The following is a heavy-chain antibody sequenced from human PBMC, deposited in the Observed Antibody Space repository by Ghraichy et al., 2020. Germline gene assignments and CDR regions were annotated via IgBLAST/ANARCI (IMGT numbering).Heavy chain of an antibody. Sequence: SVKVSCQASGGTSGTYAISWVRQAPGQGLEWMGGIIPSFGAADYAQKFQGRVTFTADESTSTAYMDLSSLRSEDTAVYYCARDRPGAGLPYIAMDVWGQGTTVTVSS. D-gene: IGHD6-6*01. CDR1: GGTSGTYA. V-gene: IGHV1-69*13. J-gene: IGHJ6*02. CDR2: IIPSFGAA. CDR3: ARDRPGAGLPYIAMDV.